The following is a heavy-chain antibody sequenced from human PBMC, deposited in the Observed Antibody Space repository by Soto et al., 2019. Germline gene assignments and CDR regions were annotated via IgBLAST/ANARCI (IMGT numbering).Heavy chain of an antibody. D-gene: IGHD5-18*01. CDR3: ASRGRGYSYGYDY. CDR2: IYYSGST. Sequence: NPSETLSLNCTVSGGSISSSSYYWGWIRQPPGKGLEWIGSIYYSGSTYYNPSLKSRVTISVDTPKNQFSLKLSSVTAADTAVYYCASRGRGYSYGYDYWGPGTLFTVSP. CDR1: GGSISSSSYY. J-gene: IGHJ4*02. V-gene: IGHV4-39*01.